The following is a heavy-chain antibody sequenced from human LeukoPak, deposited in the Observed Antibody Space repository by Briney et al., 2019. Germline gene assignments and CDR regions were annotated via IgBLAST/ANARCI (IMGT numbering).Heavy chain of an antibody. J-gene: IGHJ3*02. D-gene: IGHD3-3*01. CDR2: ISWNSGSI. CDR3: AKGDFWSGYDAFDI. CDR1: GFTFDDYA. V-gene: IGHV3-9*01. Sequence: GWSLRLSCAASGFTFDDYAMHWVRQAPGKGLEWVSGISWNSGSIGYADSVKGRFTISRDNAKNSLYLQMNSLRAEDTALYYCAKGDFWSGYDAFDIWGQGTMVTVSS.